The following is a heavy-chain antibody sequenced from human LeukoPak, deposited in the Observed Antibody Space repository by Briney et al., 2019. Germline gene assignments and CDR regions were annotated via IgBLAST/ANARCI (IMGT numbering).Heavy chain of an antibody. V-gene: IGHV3-33*01. CDR3: AGVPHYFMGVSSYFLGFDP. Sequence: GGSLRLSCAASGLTFSNYGMQWVRQAPGKGLEWVAVIWADGSNQYYADSVKGRFTLSRDISKNTLYLQMNSLRAEDTAVYYCAGVPHYFMGVSSYFLGFDPWGQGTLVTVSP. CDR2: IWADGSNQ. D-gene: IGHD2-15*01. J-gene: IGHJ5*02. CDR1: GLTFSNYG.